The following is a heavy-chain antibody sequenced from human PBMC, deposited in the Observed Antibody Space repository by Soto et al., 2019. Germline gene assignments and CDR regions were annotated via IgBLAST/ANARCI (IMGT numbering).Heavy chain of an antibody. V-gene: IGHV3-53*01. D-gene: IGHD6-19*01. CDR1: GFNVSSKY. CDR2: IYGGGTT. CDR3: VQTTGWPGFDF. J-gene: IGHJ4*02. Sequence: EVQLVESGGGLIQPGGSLRLSCAASGFNVSSKYMTWVRQAPGKGLEWVSVIYGGGTTYYADSVKGRFTISRDNSKNTLYLQVNSLRAEDTAVCYCVQTTGWPGFDFWGQGTLVTVSS.